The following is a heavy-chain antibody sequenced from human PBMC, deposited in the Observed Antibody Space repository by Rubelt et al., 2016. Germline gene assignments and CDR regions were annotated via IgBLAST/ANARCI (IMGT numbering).Heavy chain of an antibody. Sequence: EVQLVESGGGLVQHGGSLRLSCAASGFIFSHYGMHWVRQAPGKGLEWVSSITGSGSDTYYAGSVKGRFSMSSDNSKNTLYLQMYTLSAGDTAIYYCVKSLLYNSIYIGDFWGPGTLVTVSS. CDR1: GFIFSHYG. V-gene: IGHV3-23*04. CDR2: ITGSGSDT. D-gene: IGHD2/OR15-2a*01. J-gene: IGHJ4*02. CDR3: VKSLLYNSIYIGDF.